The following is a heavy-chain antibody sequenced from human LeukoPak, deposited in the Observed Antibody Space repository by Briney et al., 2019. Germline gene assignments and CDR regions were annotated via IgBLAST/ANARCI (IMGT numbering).Heavy chain of an antibody. Sequence: WASVKVSCTASGYTFPSYFMHWVRQAPGQGLEWMGIINPTGGSTTYAQKFQGRVTMTRDTSTSTVYMELSSLRSDDTAVYYCARTAARRCDYWGQGTLVTVSS. CDR3: ARTAARRCDY. D-gene: IGHD6-6*01. V-gene: IGHV1-46*01. J-gene: IGHJ4*02. CDR2: INPTGGST. CDR1: GYTFPSYF.